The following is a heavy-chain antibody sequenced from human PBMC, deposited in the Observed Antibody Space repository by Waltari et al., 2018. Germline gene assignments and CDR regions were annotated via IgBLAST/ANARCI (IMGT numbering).Heavy chain of an antibody. CDR3: AKDTVGGTGDHFEF. D-gene: IGHD1-26*01. CDR2: IGYDAINS. Sequence: QVRFVESGGGVVRPGRSLRLSCTTSGFEFSKFGMHWVRQVPGRGLEWVAIIGYDAINSYYGDSVRGRFTISRDNSRNILYLEMNSLTADDTAVYYCAKDTVGGTGDHFEFWGQGTPVIVSS. J-gene: IGHJ4*02. CDR1: GFEFSKFG. V-gene: IGHV3-30*18.